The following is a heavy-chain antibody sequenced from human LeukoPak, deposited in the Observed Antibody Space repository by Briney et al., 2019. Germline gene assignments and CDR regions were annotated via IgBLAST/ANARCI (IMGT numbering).Heavy chain of an antibody. Sequence: SETLSLTCTVSGGSISSYYWSWIRQPPGKGLEWIGYIYYSGYANYNPSLKSRLTISVDTSKNHFSLKLSSVTAADTVLYYCAREFGHPDYWGQGTLVTVSS. V-gene: IGHV4-59*01. CDR1: GGSISSYY. CDR2: IYYSGYA. J-gene: IGHJ4*02. CDR3: AREFGHPDY. D-gene: IGHD3-16*01.